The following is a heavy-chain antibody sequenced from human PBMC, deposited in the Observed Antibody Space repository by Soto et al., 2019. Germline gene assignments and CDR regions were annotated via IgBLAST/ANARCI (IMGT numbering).Heavy chain of an antibody. CDR1: GESICTYY. CDR2: IYYSGST. D-gene: IGHD6-19*01. Sequence: SETLSLTCTVSGESICTYYWNWIRQPPGKGLEWIGYIYYSGSTYYNPSLKSRVTISVDTSKNQFSLKLSSVTAADTAVYYCARLGIAVAGSDYWGQGTLVTVSS. CDR3: ARLGIAVAGSDY. V-gene: IGHV4-59*04. J-gene: IGHJ4*02.